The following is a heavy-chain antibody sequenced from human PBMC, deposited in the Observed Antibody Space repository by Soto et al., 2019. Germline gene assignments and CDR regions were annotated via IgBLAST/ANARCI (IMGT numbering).Heavy chain of an antibody. Sequence: GSLRLSCAASGFTFSSYDMHWVRQATGKGLEWVSAIGTAGDTYYPGSVKGRFTISRENAKNSLYLQMNSLRAGDTAVYYCARSRGPSWFDPWGQGTLVTVSS. CDR1: GFTFSSYD. CDR3: ARSRGPSWFDP. CDR2: IGTAGDT. V-gene: IGHV3-13*01. J-gene: IGHJ5*02.